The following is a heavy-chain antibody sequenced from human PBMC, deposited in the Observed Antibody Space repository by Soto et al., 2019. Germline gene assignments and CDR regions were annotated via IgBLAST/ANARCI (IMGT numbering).Heavy chain of an antibody. Sequence: QVHLEQSRGEVKKPGASVRVSCKASGYNFTNYAITWVRQAPGQGLQWMGWISVHSGYTYYTQSLRGRITMTKDTSTTTAYMELRSLTSDDTAGYCCGRYDTILGTNEVDNWGQGTPVTVS. J-gene: IGHJ4*02. CDR2: ISVHSGYT. CDR3: GRYDTILGTNEVDN. V-gene: IGHV1-18*04. CDR1: GYNFTNYA. D-gene: IGHD3-3*01.